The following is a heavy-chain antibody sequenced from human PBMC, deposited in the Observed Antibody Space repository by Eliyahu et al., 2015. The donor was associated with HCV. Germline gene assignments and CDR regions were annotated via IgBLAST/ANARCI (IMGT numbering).Heavy chain of an antibody. CDR2: INPSGGST. D-gene: IGHD1-26*01. V-gene: IGHV1-46*03. CDR1: GYTXTSYY. J-gene: IGHJ4*02. Sequence: QVQLVQSGAEVKKPGASXKFSCKASGYTXTSYYXHXVRQAPGQGLXWMGIINPSGGSTSYAQKFQGRVTMXRDTSTSTVYMELSSLRSEDTAVYYCAREGIVGATGDYWGQGTLVTVSS. CDR3: AREGIVGATGDY.